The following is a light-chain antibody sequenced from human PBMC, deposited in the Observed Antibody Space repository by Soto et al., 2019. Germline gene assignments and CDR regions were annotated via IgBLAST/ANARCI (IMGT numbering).Light chain of an antibody. CDR2: KAA. CDR3: LQYNSFLTWT. CDR1: QTISTW. Sequence: DIQMTQSPSTLSASVGDRVTITCRASQTISTWLAWYQQKPGKAPKLLIYKAANLESGVPSRFSGSGSGTEFTLTISSLQPDDFATYYCLQYNSFLTWTFGQGTKVDIK. J-gene: IGKJ1*01. V-gene: IGKV1-5*03.